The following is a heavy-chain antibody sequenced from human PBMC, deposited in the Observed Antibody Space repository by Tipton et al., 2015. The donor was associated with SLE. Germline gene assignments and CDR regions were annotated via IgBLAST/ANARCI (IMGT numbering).Heavy chain of an antibody. CDR2: IYYSGST. CDR3: ARVPLDY. CDR1: GGSISSYY. J-gene: IGHJ4*02. Sequence: TLSLTCTVSGGSISSYYWSWIRQPPGKGLEWIGSIYYSGSTYYNPSLKSRVTISVDTSKNQFSLKLSSVTAADTAVYYCARVPLDYWGQGTLVTVSS. V-gene: IGHV4-59*05. D-gene: IGHD1-1*01.